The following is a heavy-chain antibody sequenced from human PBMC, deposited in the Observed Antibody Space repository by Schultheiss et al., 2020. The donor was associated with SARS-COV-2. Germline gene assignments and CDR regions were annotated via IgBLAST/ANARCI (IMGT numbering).Heavy chain of an antibody. J-gene: IGHJ4*02. CDR3: ASSRGYSYGLGFDY. CDR2: IKQDGSEK. V-gene: IGHV3-7*01. D-gene: IGHD5-18*01. CDR1: GFTFRRSF. Sequence: GGSLRLSCAASGFTFRRSFLLFVRQAPGKGLEWVANIKQDGSEKYYVDSVKGRFTISRDNAKNTLYLQMNSLRAEDTAVYYCASSRGYSYGLGFDYWGQGTLVTVSS.